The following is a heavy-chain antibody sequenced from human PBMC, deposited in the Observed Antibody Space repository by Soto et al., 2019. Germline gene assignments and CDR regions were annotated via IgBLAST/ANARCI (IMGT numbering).Heavy chain of an antibody. CDR2: TYYSGST. CDR1: GDSISRFY. CDR3: GRGDYYDYVGV. Sequence: PSETLSLTCTVSGDSISRFYWIWIRQPPGKGLEWIGNTYYSGSTNYNPSLKSRVTISVDTSKSQLSLKLSSVTAADMAVYYCGRGDYYDYVGVWGKGTTVTVSS. J-gene: IGHJ6*03. V-gene: IGHV4-59*01.